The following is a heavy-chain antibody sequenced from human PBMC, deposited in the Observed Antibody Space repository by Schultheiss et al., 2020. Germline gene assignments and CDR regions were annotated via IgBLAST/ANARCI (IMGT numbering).Heavy chain of an antibody. J-gene: IGHJ3*02. Sequence: GGSLRLSCAASGFTFSSYGMHWVRQAPGKGLEWVGRIKSKTDGGTTDYAAPVKGRFTISRDDSKNTLYLQMNSLKTEDTAVYYCTTDIGLVVVAAYPDAFDIWGQGTMVTGSS. CDR2: IKSKTDGGTT. D-gene: IGHD2-15*01. V-gene: IGHV3-15*01. CDR1: GFTFSSYG. CDR3: TTDIGLVVVAAYPDAFDI.